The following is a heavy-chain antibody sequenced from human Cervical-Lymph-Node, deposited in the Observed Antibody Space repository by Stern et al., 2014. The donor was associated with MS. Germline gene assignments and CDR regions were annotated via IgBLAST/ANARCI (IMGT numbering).Heavy chain of an antibody. J-gene: IGHJ4*02. CDR1: GFSFSDYY. Sequence: VQLVESGGGLVKPGGSLTVSCVASGFSFSDYYMTWLRQAPGRRPEWVANIGSSCDNIYYADSVKGRFTISRDNAKNSLFLQMTSLRAEDTALYYCARDAEYDIWSGYFDYWGPGILVTVSP. V-gene: IGHV3-11*01. D-gene: IGHD3-3*01. CDR2: IGSSCDNI. CDR3: ARDAEYDIWSGYFDY.